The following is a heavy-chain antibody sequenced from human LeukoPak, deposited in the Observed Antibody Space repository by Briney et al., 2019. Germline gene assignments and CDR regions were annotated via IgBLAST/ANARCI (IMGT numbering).Heavy chain of an antibody. CDR2: VYYTGST. V-gene: IGHV4-61*01. CDR1: GGSISSGSYY. J-gene: IGHJ5*02. CDR3: ARVVGFYDSSAFDL. Sequence: SETLSLTCTVSGGSISSGSYYWSWIRQPPGKGLEWIGYVYYTGSTNYNPSLNSRVTMSIDTSKNQFSLRLSSVTAADTAVYYCARVVGFYDSSAFDLWGQGTLVTVSS. D-gene: IGHD3-22*01.